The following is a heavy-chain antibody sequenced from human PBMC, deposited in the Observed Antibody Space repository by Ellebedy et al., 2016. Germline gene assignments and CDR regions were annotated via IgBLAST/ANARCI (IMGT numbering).Heavy chain of an antibody. CDR3: ARDQVVVTAIGGFDY. J-gene: IGHJ4*02. CDR1: GFTFSSYS. Sequence: GGSLRLSCAASGFTFSSYSMNWVRQAPGKGLEWVSYISSSSSTIYYADSVKGRFTISRDNAKNSLYLQMNSLRAEDTAVYYCARDQVVVTAIGGFDYWGQGTLVTVSS. D-gene: IGHD2-21*02. V-gene: IGHV3-48*01. CDR2: ISSSSSTI.